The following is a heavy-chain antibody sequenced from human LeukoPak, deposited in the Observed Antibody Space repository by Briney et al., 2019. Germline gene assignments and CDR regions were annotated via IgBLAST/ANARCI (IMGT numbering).Heavy chain of an antibody. D-gene: IGHD3-16*01. CDR1: GFTFSSYA. V-gene: IGHV3-23*01. Sequence: GGSLRLSCAASGFTFSSYAMSWVRQAPGKGLEWVSAISGSGGSTYYADSVKGRFTISRDNSKNSLYLQMNSLRAEDTAVYYCARGLGSYAYSDAFDIWGQGTLLTVSS. CDR3: ARGLGSYAYSDAFDI. CDR2: ISGSGGST. J-gene: IGHJ3*02.